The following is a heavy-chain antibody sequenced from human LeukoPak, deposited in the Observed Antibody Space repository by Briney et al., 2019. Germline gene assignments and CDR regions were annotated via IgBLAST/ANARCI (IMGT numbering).Heavy chain of an antibody. Sequence: GGFLRLSCVASGFTFSSNVMIWVRHAPGKGLEWVSSIPASGGSTYYADSVKGRFTISRDNSKNSLYLQMNSLRAEDTAVYYCAKESSGGWYFDYWGQGTLVTVSS. CDR1: GFTFSSNV. CDR3: AKESSGGWYFDY. D-gene: IGHD6-19*01. J-gene: IGHJ4*02. CDR2: IPASGGST. V-gene: IGHV3-23*01.